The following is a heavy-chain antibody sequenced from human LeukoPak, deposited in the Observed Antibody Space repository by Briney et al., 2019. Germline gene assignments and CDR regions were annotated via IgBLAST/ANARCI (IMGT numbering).Heavy chain of an antibody. V-gene: IGHV4-39*01. CDR3: ARQILTGTARDYPDY. CDR1: GGSFSSNNYY. CDR2: ISYSGST. Sequence: PSETLSLTCTVSGGSFSSNNYYWGWIRQPPGKGLEWIGSISYSGSTYYNPSLKSRVTISVDTSKNQFSLKLTSVTAADTAVYYCARQILTGTARDYPDYWGQGTLVTVSS. D-gene: IGHD1-20*01. J-gene: IGHJ4*02.